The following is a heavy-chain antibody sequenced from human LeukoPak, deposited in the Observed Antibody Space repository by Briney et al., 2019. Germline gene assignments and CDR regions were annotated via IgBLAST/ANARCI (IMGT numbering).Heavy chain of an antibody. CDR3: ARDSGRTGAFDI. Sequence: PSETLSLTCTVSGGSISSYYWSWIRQPPGKGLECIGTIYHSGSTYYNPSLKSRVTISVDTSKNQFSLKLSSVTAADTAVYYCARDSGRTGAFDIWGQGTMVTVSS. J-gene: IGHJ3*02. CDR1: GGSISSYY. D-gene: IGHD3-10*01. V-gene: IGHV4-59*01. CDR2: IYHSGST.